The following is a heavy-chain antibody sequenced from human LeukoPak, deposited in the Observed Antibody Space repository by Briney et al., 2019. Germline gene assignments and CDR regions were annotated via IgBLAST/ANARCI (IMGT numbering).Heavy chain of an antibody. J-gene: IGHJ4*02. D-gene: IGHD3-10*01. Sequence: PGESLKISCKGSGYSFTSYWISWVRQMPGKGLEWMGRIVPSDSYTNYSPSFQGHVTISADKSISTAYLQWSSLKASDTAMYYCARHYYGSGSYGGYWGQGTLVTVSS. CDR2: IVPSDSYT. CDR3: ARHYYGSGSYGGY. V-gene: IGHV5-10-1*01. CDR1: GYSFTSYW.